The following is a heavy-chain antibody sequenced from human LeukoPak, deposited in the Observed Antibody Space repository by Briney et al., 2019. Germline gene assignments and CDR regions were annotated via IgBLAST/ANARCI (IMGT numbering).Heavy chain of an antibody. CDR3: ARGMVATWYYFDY. CDR2: ISSNGGST. V-gene: IGHV3-64*01. J-gene: IGHJ4*02. CDR1: GFTFSSCA. D-gene: IGHD5-12*01. Sequence: GGSLRLSCAASGFTFSSCAMHWVRQAPGKGLEYVSAISSNGGSTYYANSVKGRLTISRDNSKNTLYLQMGSLRAEDMAVYYCARGMVATWYYFDYWGQGILVTVSS.